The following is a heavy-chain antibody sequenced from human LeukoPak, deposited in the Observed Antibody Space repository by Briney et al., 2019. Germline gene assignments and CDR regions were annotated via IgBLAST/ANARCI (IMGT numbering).Heavy chain of an antibody. J-gene: IGHJ4*02. CDR2: ISGSGGST. V-gene: IGHV3-23*01. D-gene: IGHD3-10*01. CDR1: GFTFSSYW. CDR3: AKDRSSSGSYFDY. Sequence: TGGSLRLSCAVSGFTFSSYWINWVRQAPGKGLEWVSAISGSGGSTYYIDSVKGRFTISRDNSKNTLFLQVNSLRAEDTAVYYCAKDRSSSGSYFDYWGQGTLVTVSS.